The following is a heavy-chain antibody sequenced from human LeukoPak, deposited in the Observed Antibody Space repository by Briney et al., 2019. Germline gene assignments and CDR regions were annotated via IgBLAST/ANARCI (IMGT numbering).Heavy chain of an antibody. J-gene: IGHJ3*02. CDR3: AKMDYDFPSDI. D-gene: IGHD3-3*01. Sequence: GGSLRLSCAASGFTFSSYSMPWVRQAPGKGLEWVSGISRNNGIRGYADSVKGRFTISIDNAKNSLYLQMNSLRAEDTALYYCAKMDYDFPSDIWGQGTMVTVSS. V-gene: IGHV3-9*01. CDR2: ISRNNGIR. CDR1: GFTFSSYS.